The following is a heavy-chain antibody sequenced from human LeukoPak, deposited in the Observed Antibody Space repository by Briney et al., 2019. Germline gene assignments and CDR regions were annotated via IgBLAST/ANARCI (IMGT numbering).Heavy chain of an antibody. V-gene: IGHV1-3*01. CDR2: INAGNGNT. CDR3: ARDLSWTALNAFDI. J-gene: IGHJ3*02. D-gene: IGHD6-13*01. CDR1: GYTFTSYA. Sequence: ASVKVSCKASGYTFTSYAMHWVRQAPGQRLEWMGWINAGNGNTKYSQKFQGRVTITRDTSASTAYMELSSLRSEDTAVYYCARDLSWTALNAFDIWGKGQWSPSLQ.